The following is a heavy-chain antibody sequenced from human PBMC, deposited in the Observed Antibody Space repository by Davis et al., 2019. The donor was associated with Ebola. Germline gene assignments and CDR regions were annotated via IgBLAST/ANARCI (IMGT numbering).Heavy chain of an antibody. Sequence: SVKVSCKASGYTFTNYGITWVRQAPGQGLEWMGRIIPILNIANYAQHFQGRVTISADKSTSTAYMELSSLRAEDTAVYYCASKTPGSTGRYFQHWGQGTLVTVSS. CDR2: IIPILNIA. V-gene: IGHV1-69*04. CDR3: ASKTPGSTGRYFQH. J-gene: IGHJ1*01. D-gene: IGHD1-26*01. CDR1: GYTFTNYG.